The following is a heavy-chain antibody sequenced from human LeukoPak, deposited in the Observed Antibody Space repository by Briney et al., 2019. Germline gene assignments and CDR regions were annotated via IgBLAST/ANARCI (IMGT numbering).Heavy chain of an antibody. CDR3: ARENGSGSRGLDF. V-gene: IGHV4-4*07. Sequence: SGTLSLTCTVSAGSISNYFWSWIRQPAGKGLEWIGRIYTSGTTNYSPSLKSRVTMSVDTSTNQFSLKLTSVTAADTAVCYCARENGSGSRGLDFWGQGTLVTVSS. CDR1: AGSISNYF. J-gene: IGHJ4*02. D-gene: IGHD3-10*01. CDR2: IYTSGTT.